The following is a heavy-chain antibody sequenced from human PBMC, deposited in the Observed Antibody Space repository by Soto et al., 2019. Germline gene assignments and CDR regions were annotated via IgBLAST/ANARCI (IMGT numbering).Heavy chain of an antibody. CDR3: ARENDILTGGVFDI. D-gene: IGHD3-9*01. CDR1: GFTISRYW. CDR2: IKQDGSEK. J-gene: IGHJ3*02. V-gene: IGHV3-7*01. Sequence: PWGSQMLSRAASGFTISRYWASWVRQAPGKGLEWVANIKQDGSEKYYVDSVKGRFTISRDNAKNSLYLQMNSLRAEDTAVYYCARENDILTGGVFDIWGQGTMVTVSS.